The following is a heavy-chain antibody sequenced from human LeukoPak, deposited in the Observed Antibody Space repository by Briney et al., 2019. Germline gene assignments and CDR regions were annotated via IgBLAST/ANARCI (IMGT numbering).Heavy chain of an antibody. CDR1: GYIFTTYV. CDR3: ARDLSEPTGTFDY. J-gene: IGHJ4*02. D-gene: IGHD1-14*01. Sequence: GASVRVSCKASGYIFTTYVIHWVRQAPGQRLEWMGWINPGNGNTKYSQKFQGRVTITKDTSASTAYMELSSLRSEDTALYFCARDLSEPTGTFDYWGQGTLVTVSS. V-gene: IGHV1-3*01. CDR2: INPGNGNT.